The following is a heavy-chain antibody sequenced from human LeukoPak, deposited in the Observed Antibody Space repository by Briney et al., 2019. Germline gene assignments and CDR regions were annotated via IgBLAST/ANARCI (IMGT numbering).Heavy chain of an antibody. Sequence: GGSLRLSCAASGFTFINYAMSWVRQAPGKGLEWVSIITGSGGSTYYADSVKGRFTISRDNSKNTVYLQMNSLRAEDTALYYCAKATRDGYNYDCWGQGTLVIVSS. CDR1: GFTFINYA. CDR3: AKATRDGYNYDC. CDR2: ITGSGGST. J-gene: IGHJ4*02. D-gene: IGHD5-24*01. V-gene: IGHV3-23*01.